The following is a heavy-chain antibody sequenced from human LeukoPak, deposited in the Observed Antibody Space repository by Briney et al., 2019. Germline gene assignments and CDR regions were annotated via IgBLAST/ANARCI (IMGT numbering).Heavy chain of an antibody. CDR3: ARELYITIFGVVMDAFDI. Sequence: SVKVSFKASGGTFSSYAISGVRQAPGQGLEWMGGIIPIFGTANYAQKFQGRVTITTDESTRTAYMELSSLRSEDTAVYYCARELYITIFGVVMDAFDIWGQGTMVTVSS. CDR1: GGTFSSYA. V-gene: IGHV1-69*05. CDR2: IIPIFGTA. D-gene: IGHD3-3*01. J-gene: IGHJ3*02.